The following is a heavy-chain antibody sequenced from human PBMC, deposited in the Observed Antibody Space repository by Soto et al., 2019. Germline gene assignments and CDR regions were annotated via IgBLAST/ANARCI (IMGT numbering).Heavy chain of an antibody. CDR1: GFTFRTYT. Sequence: LRLSCISAGFTFRTYTMNWVRQAPGKGLEWVSGIRGFSPYTFYAESVRGRFTISRDNAKNSLFLQMDSLRAEDTAVYYCARDRGYDAHDYYYNAMDVWGQGTTVTVSS. V-gene: IGHV3-21*01. CDR3: ARDRGYDAHDYYYNAMDV. J-gene: IGHJ6*02. CDR2: IRGFSPYT. D-gene: IGHD3-10*01.